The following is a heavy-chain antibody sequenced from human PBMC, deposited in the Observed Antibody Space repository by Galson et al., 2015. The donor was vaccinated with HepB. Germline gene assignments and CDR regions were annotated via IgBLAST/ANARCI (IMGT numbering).Heavy chain of an antibody. CDR1: GFTFSSYG. J-gene: IGHJ6*03. CDR2: IWYDGSNK. Sequence: SLRLSCAASGFTFSSYGMHWVRQAPGKGLEWVAVIWYDGSNKYYADSVKGRFTISRDNSKNTLYLQMNSLRAEDTAVYYCARDQHDILTGFRTYYYYYMDVWGKGTTVTVSS. D-gene: IGHD3-9*01. V-gene: IGHV3-33*01. CDR3: ARDQHDILTGFRTYYYYYMDV.